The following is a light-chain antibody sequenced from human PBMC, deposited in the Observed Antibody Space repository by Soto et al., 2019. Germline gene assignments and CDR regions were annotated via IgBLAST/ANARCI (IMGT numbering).Light chain of an antibody. CDR1: QSISTY. CDR3: QQSYSTPYT. V-gene: IGKV1-39*01. CDR2: VAS. J-gene: IGKJ2*01. Sequence: DFQMTQSPSSLSASVGDRVTITCRARQSISTYLNWYQQRPGKAPKLLISVASRLQSGVPSRFSGSGSGTDFTLTISSLQPEDFASYFCQQSYSTPYTFGQGTKLEI.